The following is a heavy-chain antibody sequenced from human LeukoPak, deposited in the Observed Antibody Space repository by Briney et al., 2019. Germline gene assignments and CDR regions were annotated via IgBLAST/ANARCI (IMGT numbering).Heavy chain of an antibody. V-gene: IGHV3-23*01. J-gene: IGHJ4*02. CDR3: AKDGDGYNGGFDY. CDR1: RFTFSSYA. CDR2: ISDNGGST. Sequence: GGSLILSCAASRFTFSSYAMNWVRQAPGKGLEWVSTISDNGGSTYYADSVKGRFTISRDNSKNTLYLQMNSLRAEDTAVYYCAKDGDGYNGGFDYWGQGTLVTVSS. D-gene: IGHD5-24*01.